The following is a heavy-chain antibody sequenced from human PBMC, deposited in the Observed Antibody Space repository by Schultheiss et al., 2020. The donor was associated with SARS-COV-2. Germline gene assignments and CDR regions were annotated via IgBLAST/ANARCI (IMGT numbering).Heavy chain of an antibody. J-gene: IGHJ5*02. CDR3: ARDSRIAARALYNWFDP. D-gene: IGHD6-6*01. Sequence: GGSLRLSCAASGFPFSSYGMHWVRQAPGKGLEWVAVISYDGSNKYYADSVKGRFTISRDNSKNTLYLQMNNLRAEDTAVYYCARDSRIAARALYNWFDPWGQGTLVTVSS. CDR2: ISYDGSNK. V-gene: IGHV3-30*12. CDR1: GFPFSSYG.